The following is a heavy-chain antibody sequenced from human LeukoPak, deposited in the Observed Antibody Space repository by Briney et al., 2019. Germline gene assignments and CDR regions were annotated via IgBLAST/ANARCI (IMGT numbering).Heavy chain of an antibody. Sequence: GGSLRLSCAASGFTFSSYGMHWVRQAPGKGLEWVAVISYDGSNKYYADSVKGRFTISRDNSKNTLYLQMNSLRAEDTAVYYCAEDLGYCSSTSCLTFYFDYWGQGTLVTVSS. CDR1: GFTFSSYG. CDR2: ISYDGSNK. D-gene: IGHD2-2*01. CDR3: AEDLGYCSSTSCLTFYFDY. V-gene: IGHV3-30*18. J-gene: IGHJ4*02.